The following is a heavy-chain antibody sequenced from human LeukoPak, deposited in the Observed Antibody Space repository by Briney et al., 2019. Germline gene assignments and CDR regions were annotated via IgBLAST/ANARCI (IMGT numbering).Heavy chain of an antibody. CDR3: AKVRCFLRSLVDAFDI. CDR2: ISGSGGST. V-gene: IGHV3-23*01. D-gene: IGHD4/OR15-4a*01. Sequence: GGSLRLSCAASGFTFSSYAMSWVRQAPGKGLEWVSAISGSGGSTYYADSVKGRFTISRDNSKNTLYLQMNSLRAEDTAVYYCAKVRCFLRSLVDAFDIWGQGTMVTVSS. CDR1: GFTFSSYA. J-gene: IGHJ3*02.